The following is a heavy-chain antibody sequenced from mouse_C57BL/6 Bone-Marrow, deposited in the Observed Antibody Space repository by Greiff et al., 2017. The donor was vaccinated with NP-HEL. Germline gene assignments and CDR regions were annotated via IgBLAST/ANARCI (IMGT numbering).Heavy chain of an antibody. Sequence: QVQLQQPGAELVKPGASVKLSCKASGYTFTSYWMHWVKQRPGQGLEWIGMIHPNSGSTNYNEKFKSKATLTVDKSSSTAYMQLSSLTSEDSAVYYCSSEQLSLAWFAYWGQGTLVTVSA. CDR3: SSEQLSLAWFAY. CDR1: GYTFTSYW. D-gene: IGHD3-2*02. J-gene: IGHJ3*01. V-gene: IGHV1-64*01. CDR2: IHPNSGST.